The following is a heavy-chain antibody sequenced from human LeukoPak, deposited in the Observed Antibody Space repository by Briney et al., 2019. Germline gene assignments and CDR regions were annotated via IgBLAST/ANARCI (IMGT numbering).Heavy chain of an antibody. CDR3: ARDRRDSGYYKVDY. CDR2: INHSGSA. CDR1: GGSLSGSY. J-gene: IGHJ4*02. D-gene: IGHD3-3*01. V-gene: IGHV4-34*01. Sequence: SETLSLTCAVYGGSLSGSYWSWIRQPPGKGLEWIGEINHSGSANYNPSLKSRVTLSIDKSKNQFSLNLNSVTAADTGVYSCARDRRDSGYYKVDYWGQGTLVTVSS.